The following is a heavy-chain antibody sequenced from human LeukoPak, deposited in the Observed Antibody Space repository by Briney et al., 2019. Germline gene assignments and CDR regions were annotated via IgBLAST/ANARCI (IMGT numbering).Heavy chain of an antibody. J-gene: IGHJ4*02. CDR1: GFTFSSRA. V-gene: IGHV3-23*01. CDR2: INTSGDDT. D-gene: IGHD3-9*01. Sequence: GWSLRLSCAASGFTFSSRAMTWVRQAPGKGLQWVSTINTSGDDTFYADSVKGRFTISRDNSKNTLFLQMNSLRAEDTAVYYCAKRYYYLESWGQGTLVTVSS. CDR3: AKRYYYLES.